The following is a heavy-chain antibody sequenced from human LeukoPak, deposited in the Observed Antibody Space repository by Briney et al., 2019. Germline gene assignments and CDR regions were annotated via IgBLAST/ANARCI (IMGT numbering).Heavy chain of an antibody. J-gene: IGHJ4*02. CDR2: TRSKVYGGTT. V-gene: IGHV3-49*04. Sequence: GRSLRLSCTASGFTFGDYALNWVRQAPGKGLEWVGLTRSKVYGGTTEYAASVKGRFTISRDDSKSIAYLQMNSLKTEDTAVYYCTRAQTEAGAKYYFDYWGQGTLVTVSS. CDR1: GFTFGDYA. CDR3: TRAQTEAGAKYYFDY.